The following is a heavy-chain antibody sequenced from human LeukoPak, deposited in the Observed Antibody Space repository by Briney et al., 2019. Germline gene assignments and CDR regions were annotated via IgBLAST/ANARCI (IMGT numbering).Heavy chain of an antibody. J-gene: IGHJ3*02. CDR2: INPSGGST. CDR1: GYTFTSYY. V-gene: IGHV1-46*01. Sequence: ASVKVSCKASGYTFTSYYMHWVRQAPGQGLEWMGIINPSGGSTSYAQKFQGWVTMTRDTSISTAYMELSRLRSDDTAVYYCARGPDSSGYHYFTTRHKHAFDIWGQGTMVTVSS. D-gene: IGHD3-22*01. CDR3: ARGPDSSGYHYFTTRHKHAFDI.